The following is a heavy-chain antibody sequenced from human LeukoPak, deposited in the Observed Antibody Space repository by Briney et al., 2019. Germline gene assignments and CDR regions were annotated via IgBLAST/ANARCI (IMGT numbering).Heavy chain of an antibody. V-gene: IGHV5-51*01. CDR2: IPPGDSDT. J-gene: IGHJ3*01. D-gene: IGHD3-3*01. CDR1: GYSFTSSC. CDR3: ARHQSGRRYDALDV. Sequence: GESLNTSCTTSGYSFTSSCIELVRQIRGEGLGWMGIIPPGDSDTTYSPSFKGQVTISIDKSTSNADLKWTSLKASDTAMYYCARHQSGRRYDALDVWGQGTMVTVSS.